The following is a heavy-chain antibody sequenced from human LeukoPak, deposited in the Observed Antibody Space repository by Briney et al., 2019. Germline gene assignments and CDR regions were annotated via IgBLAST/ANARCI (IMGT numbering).Heavy chain of an antibody. D-gene: IGHD4-17*01. V-gene: IGHV3-21*01. CDR2: ISSSSSYI. J-gene: IGHJ4*02. CDR1: GFTFSSYA. CDR3: ARDLTTVTTVYYFDY. Sequence: GGSLRLSCAASGFTFSSYAMSWVRQAPGKGLEWVSSISSSSSYIYYADSVKGRFTISRDNAKNSLYLQMNSLRAEDTAVYYCARDLTTVTTVYYFDYWGQGTLVTVSS.